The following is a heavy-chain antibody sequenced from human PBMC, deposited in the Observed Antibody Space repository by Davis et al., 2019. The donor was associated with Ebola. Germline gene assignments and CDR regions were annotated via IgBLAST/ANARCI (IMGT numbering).Heavy chain of an antibody. D-gene: IGHD3-10*01. V-gene: IGHV2-5*02. J-gene: IGHJ3*02. CDR1: GFSLTTSGVG. Sequence: SGPTLVKPTQTLTLTCTFSGFSLTTSGVGVGWIRQPPGKALEWLALIYWDDDKRYNPSLRSRLTITKDTSKNQVVLTITNMDPVDTATYYCAHRRFAAGVSDAFDIWGQGTMVTVSS. CDR3: AHRRFAAGVSDAFDI. CDR2: IYWDDDK.